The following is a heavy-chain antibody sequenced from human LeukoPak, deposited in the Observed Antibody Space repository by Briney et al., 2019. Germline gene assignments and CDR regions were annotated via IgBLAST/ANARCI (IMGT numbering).Heavy chain of an antibody. V-gene: IGHV4-39*01. CDR3: ARQVDYDSSGYTP. J-gene: IGHJ5*02. Sequence: SETLSLTCTVSGGSISSYYWGWIRQPPGKGLEWIGSIYYSGSTYYNPSLKSRVTISVDTSKNQFSLKLSSVTAADTAVYYCARQVDYDSSGYTPWGQGTLVTVSS. D-gene: IGHD3-22*01. CDR2: IYYSGST. CDR1: GGSISSYY.